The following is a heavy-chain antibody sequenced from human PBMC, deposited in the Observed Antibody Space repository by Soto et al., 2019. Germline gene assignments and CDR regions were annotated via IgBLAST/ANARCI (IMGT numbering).Heavy chain of an antibody. Sequence: GASVKVSCKASGGAFSDYAFSWVRQAPGQGLEWLGVIMPIFRAPDYAQKFQGRVTITADEFTRTAYMEMNSLRSEDTAVYYCASWLKGPDIGNYYYGMDVWGQGTTVTVSS. V-gene: IGHV1-69*13. J-gene: IGHJ6*02. CDR2: IMPIFRAP. CDR3: ASWLKGPDIGNYYYGMDV. D-gene: IGHD2-15*01. CDR1: GGAFSDYA.